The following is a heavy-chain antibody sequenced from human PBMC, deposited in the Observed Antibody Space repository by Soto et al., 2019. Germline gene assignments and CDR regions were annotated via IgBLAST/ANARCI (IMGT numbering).Heavy chain of an antibody. CDR1: GFTFSDYY. D-gene: IGHD1-20*01. J-gene: IGHJ6*03. CDR3: ARDLCRYPYYYYMDV. Sequence: PGGSLRLSCAASGFTFSDYYMSWIRQAPGKGLEWVSYISSSGSTIYYADSVKGRFTISRDNAKNSLYLQMNSLRAEDTAVYYCARDLCRYPYYYYMDVWGKGTTVTVSS. V-gene: IGHV3-11*01. CDR2: ISSSGSTI.